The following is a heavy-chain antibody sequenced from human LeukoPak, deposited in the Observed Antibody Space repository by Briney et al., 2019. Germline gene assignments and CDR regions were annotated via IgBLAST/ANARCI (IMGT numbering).Heavy chain of an antibody. CDR1: GYTFTSYG. CDR3: ARDDMLWFGEVGFDY. Sequence: PGASVKVSCKASGYTFTSYGISWVRQAPGQGLEWMGWISAYNGNTNYAQKLQGRVTMTTDTSTSTAYMELRSLRSDDTAVYYCARDDMLWFGEVGFDYWGQGTLVTVSS. J-gene: IGHJ4*02. CDR2: ISAYNGNT. D-gene: IGHD3-10*01. V-gene: IGHV1-18*01.